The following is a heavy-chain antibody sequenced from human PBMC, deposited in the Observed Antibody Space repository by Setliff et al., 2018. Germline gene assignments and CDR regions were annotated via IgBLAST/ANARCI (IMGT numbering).Heavy chain of an antibody. D-gene: IGHD3-22*01. CDR3: ARAPWGDDYDSLYTWFDP. CDR1: GYGFTSHY. J-gene: IGHJ5*02. CDR2: VNPSGGKT. Sequence: AASVKVSCKTSGYGFTSHYFHWLRQAPGQGLEWMGIVNPSGGKTTLSQKFQGRVSMTADASTATVYMELHSLTSEDTAIYYCARAPWGDDYDSLYTWFDPWGQGSLVTVS. V-gene: IGHV1-46*01.